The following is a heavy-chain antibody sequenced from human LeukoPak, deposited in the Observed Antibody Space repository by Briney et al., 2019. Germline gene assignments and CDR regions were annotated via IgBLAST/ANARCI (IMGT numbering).Heavy chain of an antibody. Sequence: GASVKVSCKASGGTFSSYAISWVRQAPGQGLEWMGWINPNSGGTNYAQNFQGRVTMTRDTFISTAYMELSRLSSDDTAVYYCAREEAMAGIEPRDAFDIWGQGTMVTVSS. V-gene: IGHV1-2*02. CDR1: GGTFSSYA. CDR2: INPNSGGT. CDR3: AREEAMAGIEPRDAFDI. J-gene: IGHJ3*02. D-gene: IGHD6-19*01.